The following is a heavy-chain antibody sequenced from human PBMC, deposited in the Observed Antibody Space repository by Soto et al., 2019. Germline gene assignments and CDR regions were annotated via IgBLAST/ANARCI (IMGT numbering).Heavy chain of an antibody. D-gene: IGHD3-10*01. CDR2: IYYSGST. CDR3: ARHGSGSYHFDY. CDR1: GGSISSSSYC. V-gene: IGHV4-39*01. J-gene: IGHJ4*02. Sequence: SETLSLTCTVSGGSISSSSYCWGWIRQPPGKGLEWIGSIYYSGSTYYNPSLKSRVTISVDTSKNQFSLKLSSVTAADTAVYYCARHGSGSYHFDYWGQGTLVTVSS.